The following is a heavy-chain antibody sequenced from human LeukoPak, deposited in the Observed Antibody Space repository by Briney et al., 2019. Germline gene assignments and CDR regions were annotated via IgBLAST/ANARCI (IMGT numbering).Heavy chain of an antibody. J-gene: IGHJ6*02. V-gene: IGHV3-23*01. CDR1: GFTFSNYA. CDR2: ISGSGSSA. Sequence: GGSLRLSCAASGFTFSNYAMSWVRQAPGKGLEWVSAISGSGSSASYADAVKGRFTISRDNAKNSLHLQMNSLRAEDTALYYCTRRIIYSGMDVWGHGTTVTVSS. CDR3: TRRIIYSGMDV. D-gene: IGHD2-21*01.